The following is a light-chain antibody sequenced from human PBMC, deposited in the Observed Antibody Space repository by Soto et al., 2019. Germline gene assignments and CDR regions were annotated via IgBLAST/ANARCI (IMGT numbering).Light chain of an antibody. J-gene: IGLJ1*01. CDR2: ENN. CDR1: SSKIGNNY. CDR3: GTWDSSLSAYV. V-gene: IGLV1-51*02. Sequence: QSVLTQPPSVSAAPGQTVTISCSGSSSKIGNNYVSWYQQLPGTAPKLLMYENNKRPSGIPDRFSGSKSGTSATLGITGLQTGDEADYYCGTWDSSLSAYVFGTGTKLTVL.